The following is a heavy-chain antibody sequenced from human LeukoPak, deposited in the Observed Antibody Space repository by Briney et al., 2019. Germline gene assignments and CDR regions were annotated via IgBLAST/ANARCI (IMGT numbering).Heavy chain of an antibody. J-gene: IGHJ4*02. V-gene: IGHV3-30*01. CDR1: GFTFSSYA. CDR3: ARAGMSSSSGFGAAYFDY. D-gene: IGHD6-6*01. Sequence: GRSLRLSCAASGFTFSSYAMHWVRQAPGKGLEWVAVISYDGSNKYYADSAKGRFTISRDNSKNTLYLQMNSLRAEDTAVYYCARAGMSSSSGFGAAYFDYWGQGTLVTVSS. CDR2: ISYDGSNK.